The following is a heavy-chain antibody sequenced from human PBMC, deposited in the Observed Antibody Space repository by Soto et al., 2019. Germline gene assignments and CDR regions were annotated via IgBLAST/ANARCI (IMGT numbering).Heavy chain of an antibody. Sequence: KTSETLSLTCTVSGGSISSGGYYWSWIRQHPGKGLEWIGYIYYSGSTYYNPSLKSRVTISVDTSKNQFSLKLSSVTAADTAVYYCARAATIFGLWFDPWGQGTLVTVSS. V-gene: IGHV4-31*03. J-gene: IGHJ5*02. D-gene: IGHD3-3*01. CDR1: GGSISSGGYY. CDR2: IYYSGST. CDR3: ARAATIFGLWFDP.